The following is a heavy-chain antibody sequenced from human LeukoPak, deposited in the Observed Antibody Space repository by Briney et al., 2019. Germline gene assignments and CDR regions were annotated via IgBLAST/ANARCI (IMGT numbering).Heavy chain of an antibody. CDR3: ASMSPYYDFWSGYYTTDGAFDI. J-gene: IGHJ3*02. D-gene: IGHD3-3*01. Sequence: TSETLSLTCTVSGGSISSGGYYWSWIRQHPGKGLEWIGYIYYSGSTYYNPSLKSRVTISVDTSKNQFSLKLSSVTAADTAVYYCASMSPYYDFWSGYYTTDGAFDIWGQGTMVTVSS. V-gene: IGHV4-31*03. CDR2: IYYSGST. CDR1: GGSISSGGYY.